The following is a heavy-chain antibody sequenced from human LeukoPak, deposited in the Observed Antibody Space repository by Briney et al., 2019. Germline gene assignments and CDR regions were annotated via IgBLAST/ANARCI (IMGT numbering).Heavy chain of an antibody. CDR3: ARTGYYYDSSGTHFDY. D-gene: IGHD3-22*01. Sequence: KSSETLSLTCTVSGGSISSYYWSWIRQPPGKGLEWIGYIYYSGSTNYNPSLKSRVTISVDTSKNQFSLKLSSVTAADTAVYYCARTGYYYDSSGTHFDYWGQGTLVTVSS. CDR1: GGSISSYY. V-gene: IGHV4-59*01. CDR2: IYYSGST. J-gene: IGHJ4*02.